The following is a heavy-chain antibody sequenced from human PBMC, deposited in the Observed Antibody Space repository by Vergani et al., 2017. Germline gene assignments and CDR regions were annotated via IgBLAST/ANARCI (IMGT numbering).Heavy chain of an antibody. J-gene: IGHJ6*03. Sequence: QVQLQESGPGLVKPSQTLSLTCTVSGGSISSGSYYWSWIRQPAGKGLEWIGRIYTSGSTHYHPSLKSRVTMSVDTSKNQFSLKLSSVTAADTAVYYCAREYYYGSGSYYNYYYYMDVWGKGTTVTVSS. CDR2: IYTSGST. V-gene: IGHV4-61*02. CDR1: GGSISSGSYY. D-gene: IGHD3-10*01. CDR3: AREYYYGSGSYYNYYYYMDV.